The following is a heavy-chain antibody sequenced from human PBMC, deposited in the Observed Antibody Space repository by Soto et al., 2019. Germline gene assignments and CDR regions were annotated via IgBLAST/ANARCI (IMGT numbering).Heavy chain of an antibody. D-gene: IGHD3-16*01. CDR3: ARASPTALGDFDY. J-gene: IGHJ4*02. V-gene: IGHV4-31*03. CDR2: IYYSGST. Sequence: SETLSLTCTVSGGSISSGGYYWSWIRQHPGKGLEWIGYIYYSGSTYYNPSLKSRVTISVDTSKNQFSLKLSSVTAADTAVYYCARASPTALGDFDYWGQGTLVTVSS. CDR1: GGSISSGGYY.